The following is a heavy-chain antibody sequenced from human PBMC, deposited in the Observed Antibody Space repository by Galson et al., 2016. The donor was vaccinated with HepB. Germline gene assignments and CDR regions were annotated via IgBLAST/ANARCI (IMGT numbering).Heavy chain of an antibody. CDR3: TNDVGLVMFGL. V-gene: IGHV3-7*03. CDR1: GLSFSNYW. Sequence: SLRLSCAASGLSFSNYWMTWVRQAPGKGLEWVANMKEDGSVKYYVDSVKGRFIISRDNAKNALYLQLNSLRAEDTAVYYCTNDVGLVMFGLWGRGTLVTVSS. CDR2: MKEDGSVK. D-gene: IGHD2/OR15-2a*01. J-gene: IGHJ4*02.